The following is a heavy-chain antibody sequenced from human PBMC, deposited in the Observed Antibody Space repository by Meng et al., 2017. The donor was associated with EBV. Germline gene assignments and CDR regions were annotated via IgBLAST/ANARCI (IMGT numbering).Heavy chain of an antibody. D-gene: IGHD6-19*01. J-gene: IGHJ4*02. CDR3: ARVGIAVAGTGDY. CDR2: INPNSGGT. Sequence: QAQLGQSGAEGKKPGASVTVSCKASGYTFTGYYMHWVRQAPGQGLEWMGRINPNSGGTNYAQKFQGRVTMTRDTSISTAYMELSRLRSDDTAVYYCARVGIAVAGTGDYWGQGTLVTVSS. CDR1: GYTFTGYY. V-gene: IGHV1-2*06.